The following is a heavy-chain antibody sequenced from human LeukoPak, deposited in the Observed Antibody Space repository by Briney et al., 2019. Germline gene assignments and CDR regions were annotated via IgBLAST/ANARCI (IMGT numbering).Heavy chain of an antibody. CDR1: GGSISSGDYY. J-gene: IGHJ4*02. CDR2: IYYSGST. CDR3: ARDNPTRYYYGSGSHKGFDY. D-gene: IGHD3-10*01. V-gene: IGHV4-30-4*08. Sequence: SETLSLTCTVSGGSISSGDYYWSWTRQPPGKGLEWIGYIYYSGSTYYNPSLKSRVTISVDTSKNQFSLKLSSVTAADTAVYYCARDNPTRYYYGSGSHKGFDYWGQGTLVTVSS.